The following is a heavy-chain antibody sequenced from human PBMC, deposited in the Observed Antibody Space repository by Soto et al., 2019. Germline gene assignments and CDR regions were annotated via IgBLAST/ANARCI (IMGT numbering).Heavy chain of an antibody. J-gene: IGHJ4*02. CDR3: ARHLGAKAYFDY. V-gene: IGHV4-59*01. Sequence: PSETLSLTCTVSGGSISSYYWSWIRQPPGKGLEWIGYIYYSGSTNYNPSLKSRVTISVDTSKNQFSLKLSSVTAADTAVYYCARHLGAKAYFDYWGQGTLVTVSS. CDR1: GGSISSYY. D-gene: IGHD1-26*01. CDR2: IYYSGST.